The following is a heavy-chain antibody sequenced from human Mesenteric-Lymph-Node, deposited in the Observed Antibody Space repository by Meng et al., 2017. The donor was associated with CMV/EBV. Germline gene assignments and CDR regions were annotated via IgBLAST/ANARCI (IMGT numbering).Heavy chain of an antibody. J-gene: IGHJ3*02. CDR3: ATGEILTGSDAFDI. Sequence: GESLKISCAASGFIFSSHWMHWVRQAPGKGLMWVSRINGDGSGTIYADSVKGRFTISRDNAKNTLYLQMNSLRAEDTAVYYCATGEILTGSDAFDIWGQGTMVTVSS. V-gene: IGHV3-74*01. CDR2: INGDGSGT. CDR1: GFIFSSHW. D-gene: IGHD3-9*01.